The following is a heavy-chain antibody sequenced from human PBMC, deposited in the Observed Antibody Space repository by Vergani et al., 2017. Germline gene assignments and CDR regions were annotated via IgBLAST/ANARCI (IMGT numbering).Heavy chain of an antibody. V-gene: IGHV4-30-4*08. J-gene: IGHJ4*02. CDR2: IYYSGST. CDR3: ARVREGGGWAFDY. D-gene: IGHD6-19*01. Sequence: QVQLQESGPGLVKPSETLSLTCTVSGGSISSGDYYWSWIRQPPGKGLEWIGFIYYSGSTYYNPSLKSRVTISAETSKNLFSLNVSSVTAADTAVYYCARVREGGGWAFDYWGQGTLVTVSS. CDR1: GGSISSGDYY.